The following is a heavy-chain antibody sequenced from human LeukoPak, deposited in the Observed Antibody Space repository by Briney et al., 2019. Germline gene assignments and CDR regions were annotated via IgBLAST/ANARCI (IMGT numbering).Heavy chain of an antibody. CDR3: ARPRRWLQISADY. Sequence: PGGSLRLSCAASGFTFSDYYMSWIRQAPGRGLEWVSYISSSGSTIYYADSVKGRFTISRDNAKNSLYLQMNSLRAEDTAVYYCARPRRWLQISADYWGQGTLVTVSS. CDR1: GFTFSDYY. V-gene: IGHV3-11*01. J-gene: IGHJ4*02. D-gene: IGHD5-24*01. CDR2: ISSSGSTI.